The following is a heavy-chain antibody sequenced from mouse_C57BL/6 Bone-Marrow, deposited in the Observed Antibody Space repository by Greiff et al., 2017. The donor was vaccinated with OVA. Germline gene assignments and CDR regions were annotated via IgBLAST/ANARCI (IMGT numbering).Heavy chain of an antibody. Sequence: VQLKESGGGLVQSGRSLRLSCATSGFTFSDFYMEWVRQAPGKGLEWIAASRNKANDYTTEYSASVKGRFIVSRDTSQSILYLQMNALRAEDTAIYYCARDYYDCAMDYWGQGTSVTVSS. V-gene: IGHV7-1*01. CDR3: ARDYYDCAMDY. CDR1: GFTFSDFY. J-gene: IGHJ4*01. D-gene: IGHD2-4*01. CDR2: SRNKANDYTT.